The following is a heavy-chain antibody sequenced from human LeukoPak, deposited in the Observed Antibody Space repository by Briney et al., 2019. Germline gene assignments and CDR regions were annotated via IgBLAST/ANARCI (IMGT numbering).Heavy chain of an antibody. D-gene: IGHD2-21*02. CDR1: GGTFSSYA. V-gene: IGHV1-69*13. J-gene: IGHJ1*01. CDR2: IIPIFGTA. Sequence: SVKVSCKASGGTFSSYAISWVRQAPGQGLEWMGGIIPIFGTANYAQKFQGRVTITADESTSTAYMELSSLRSEDAAVYYCARSGGECGGDCYSDFQHWGQGTLVTVSS. CDR3: ARSGGECGGDCYSDFQH.